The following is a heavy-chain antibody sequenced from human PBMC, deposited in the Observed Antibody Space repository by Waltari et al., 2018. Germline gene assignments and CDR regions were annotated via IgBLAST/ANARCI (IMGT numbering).Heavy chain of an antibody. Sequence: EVQLVESGGGLLQPGGSLRLSCAASGFTVSGRWMSWVRQAPGKGPEWGANITQDGCGKFDVDSLNGLFTISMDSAKSSLFLQMSGLRADDTAVYYCARGAGWLADHWGQGTVVTVSS. V-gene: IGHV3-7*01. D-gene: IGHD6-19*01. CDR1: GFTVSGRW. CDR2: ITQDGCGK. J-gene: IGHJ5*02. CDR3: ARGAGWLADH.